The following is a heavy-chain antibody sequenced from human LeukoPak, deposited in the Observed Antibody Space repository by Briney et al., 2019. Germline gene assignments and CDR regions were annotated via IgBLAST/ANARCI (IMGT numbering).Heavy chain of an antibody. Sequence: ASVKVSCKASGYTFTSYGISWVRQAPGQGLEWMGWINPNSGGTNYAQKFQGWVTMTRDTSISTAYMELSRLRSDDTAVYYCAREYSGYDFDYWGQGTLVTVSS. J-gene: IGHJ4*02. CDR3: AREYSGYDFDY. D-gene: IGHD5-12*01. CDR1: GYTFTSYG. V-gene: IGHV1-2*04. CDR2: INPNSGGT.